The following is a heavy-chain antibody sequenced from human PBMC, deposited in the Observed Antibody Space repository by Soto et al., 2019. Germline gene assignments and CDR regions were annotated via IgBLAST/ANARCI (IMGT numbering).Heavy chain of an antibody. J-gene: IGHJ2*01. CDR2: MNPNSGNT. CDR1: GYTFTSYD. CDR3: ARGPFAGSAVGWYFDL. D-gene: IGHD6-25*01. Sequence: QVQLVQSGAEVKKPGASVKVSCKASGYTFTSYDINWVRQATGQGLEWMGWMNPNSGNTGYAQKFAGRVTMTRNTSLSTAYMELSSVRSEDTAVYYCARGPFAGSAVGWYFDLWGRGTLVTVSS. V-gene: IGHV1-8*01.